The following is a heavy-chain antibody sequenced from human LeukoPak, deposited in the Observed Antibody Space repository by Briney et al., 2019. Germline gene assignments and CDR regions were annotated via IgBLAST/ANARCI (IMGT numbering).Heavy chain of an antibody. CDR2: INAGNGNT. CDR3: ARDGGGIVVVVAAYFDY. D-gene: IGHD2-15*01. J-gene: IGHJ4*02. CDR1: GYTFTSYA. V-gene: IGHV1-3*01. Sequence: GASVKVSCKASGYTFTSYAMHWVRQAPGQRLEWMGWINAGNGNTKYSQKFQGRVTITRDTSASTAYMELSSLRSEDTAVYYCARDGGGIVVVVAAYFDYWGQGTLVTVSS.